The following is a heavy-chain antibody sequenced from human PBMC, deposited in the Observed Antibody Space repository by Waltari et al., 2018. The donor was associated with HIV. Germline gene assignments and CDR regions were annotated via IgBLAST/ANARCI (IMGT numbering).Heavy chain of an antibody. CDR2: MIPYLRTT. CDR3: ARLYSGDHYDSSGSQDTFDM. J-gene: IGHJ3*02. V-gene: IGHV1-69*06. CDR1: RGPFSKYA. Sequence: QVQLVQSGAEVKKPGSSVKVSCKASRGPFSKYAISWVRQAPGQGLEWVGGMIPYLRTTNYGTSFKRKDTMTGDRTTGTAYMEMRSLRTEDTAVYFWARLYSGDHYDSSGSQDTFDMWGQGTMVTVSS. D-gene: IGHD3-22*01.